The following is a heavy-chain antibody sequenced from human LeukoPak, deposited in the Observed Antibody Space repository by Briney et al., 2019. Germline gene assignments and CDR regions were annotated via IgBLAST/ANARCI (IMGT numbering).Heavy chain of an antibody. CDR2: IYNSGTT. D-gene: IGHD1-1*01. V-gene: IGHV4-59*01. Sequence: PSETLSLTCTVSGGSISYYYWSWLRQPPGKRLEWIGYIYNSGTTRYNPSLMSRVTISVDTSKKQFSLNLRSVTAADTAVYYCARDEGREYADPGHFQHWGLGTLVIVSS. CDR3: ARDEGREYADPGHFQH. CDR1: GGSISYYY. J-gene: IGHJ1*01.